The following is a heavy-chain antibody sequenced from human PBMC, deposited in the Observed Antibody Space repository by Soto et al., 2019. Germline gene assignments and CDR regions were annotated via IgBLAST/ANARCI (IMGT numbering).Heavy chain of an antibody. V-gene: IGHV1-69*01. CDR3: ASSPAVNCGGDCYPDY. J-gene: IGHJ4*02. CDR1: GGTFSSYA. CDR2: IIPIFGTA. Sequence: QVQLVQSGAEVKKHGSSVKVSCKASGGTFSSYAISWVRQAPGQGLEWMGGIIPIFGTANYAQKFQGIVTITADESTSTAYMELSSLRSEDTAVYYWASSPAVNCGGDCYPDYWGQGTLVTVSS. D-gene: IGHD2-21*02.